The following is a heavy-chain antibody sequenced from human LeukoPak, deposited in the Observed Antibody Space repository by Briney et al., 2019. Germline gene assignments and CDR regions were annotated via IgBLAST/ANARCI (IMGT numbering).Heavy chain of an antibody. CDR3: ARGGGAIAT. V-gene: IGHV6-1*01. Sequence: KASQTLSLTCAISGDSVSSNSAGWRWIRQSPSRGLEWLGRTYYRSNAYNGYAVSVKSRITINPDTSKNQLSLQLNSVTPEDTAVHYCARGGGAIATWGQGTLVTVSS. CDR1: GDSVSSNSAG. D-gene: IGHD3-16*01. CDR2: TYYRSNAYN. J-gene: IGHJ5*02.